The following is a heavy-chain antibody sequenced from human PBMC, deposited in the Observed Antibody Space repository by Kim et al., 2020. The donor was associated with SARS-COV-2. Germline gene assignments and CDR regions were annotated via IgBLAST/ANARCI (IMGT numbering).Heavy chain of an antibody. Sequence: SETLSLTCTVSGGSVSSGSYFWSWIRQPPGKGLEWTGYIYYSGNINYNPSLKSQVTMSVDTSKNQFSLKLRSVTAADTAVYYCARAPNALWSGYPYYFDYWGQGTLVSVSS. V-gene: IGHV4-61*01. J-gene: IGHJ4*02. CDR2: IYYSGNI. CDR1: GGSVSSGSYF. CDR3: ARAPNALWSGYPYYFDY. D-gene: IGHD3-3*01.